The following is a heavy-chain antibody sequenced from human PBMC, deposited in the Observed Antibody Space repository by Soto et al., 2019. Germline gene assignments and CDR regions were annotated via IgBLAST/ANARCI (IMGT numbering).Heavy chain of an antibody. CDR3: AKVSPYYYYGMDV. CDR2: ISYDGSNK. Sequence: GGSLRLSCAASGFTFSSYGMHWVRQAPGKGLEWVAVISYDGSNKYYADSVKGRFTISRDNSKNTLYLQMNSLRAEDTAVYYCAKVSPYYYYGMDVWGQGTTVTVSS. V-gene: IGHV3-30*18. J-gene: IGHJ6*02. CDR1: GFTFSSYG.